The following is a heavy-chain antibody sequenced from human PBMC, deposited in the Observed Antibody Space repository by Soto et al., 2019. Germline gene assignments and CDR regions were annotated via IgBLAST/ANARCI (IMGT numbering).Heavy chain of an antibody. Sequence: SVKVSCKASGGTLNSYTINWVRQAPGHGPEWLGRIIPVLGVANYAQTFQGRVTITADKSTSTAYMELSSLRSEDTAVYYCARGSQAARPGTYYYYYYMAVWGKGTTVTVSS. J-gene: IGHJ6*03. CDR3: ARGSQAARPGTYYYYYYMAV. V-gene: IGHV1-69*02. CDR1: GGTLNSYT. CDR2: IIPVLGVA. D-gene: IGHD6-6*01.